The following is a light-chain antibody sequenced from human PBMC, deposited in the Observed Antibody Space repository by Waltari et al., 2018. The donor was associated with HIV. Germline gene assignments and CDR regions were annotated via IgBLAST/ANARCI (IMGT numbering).Light chain of an antibody. CDR3: QQYGSSPLT. V-gene: IGKV3-20*01. CDR2: GAS. CDR1: QSVSSSY. J-gene: IGKJ2*01. Sequence: EIALTQSPGTLSMSPRERATLSCRSTQSVSSSYLAWYQQKPGQAPRLLIYGASNRATGIPDRFSGSGSGTDFTLTINRLEPEDFAVYYCQQYGSSPLTFGQGTKLEIK.